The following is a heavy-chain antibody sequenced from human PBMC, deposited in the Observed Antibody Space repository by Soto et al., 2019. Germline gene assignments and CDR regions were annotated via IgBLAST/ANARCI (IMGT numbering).Heavy chain of an antibody. CDR1: GYTFTSYY. Sequence: ASVKVSCKASGYTFTSYYMHWVRQAPGQGLEWMGIINPSGGSTSYAQKFQGRVTMTRDTSKNQFSLELSSVTAADTAVYYCARCGMVRGVTPSPQYYYYMDVWGKGTTVTVSS. D-gene: IGHD3-10*01. V-gene: IGHV1-46*01. CDR3: ARCGMVRGVTPSPQYYYYMDV. J-gene: IGHJ6*03. CDR2: INPSGGST.